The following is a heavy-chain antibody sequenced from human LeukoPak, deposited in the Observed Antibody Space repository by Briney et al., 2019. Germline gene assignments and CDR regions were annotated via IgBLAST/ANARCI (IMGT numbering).Heavy chain of an antibody. Sequence: SETLSLTCAVYGGSFSGYYWSWIRQPPGKGLEWIGEINHSGSTNYNPSLKSRVTISVDTSKNQFSLKLGSVTAADTAVYYCARDASSGWYGYFDYWGQGTLVTVSS. J-gene: IGHJ4*02. CDR3: ARDASSGWYGYFDY. CDR2: INHSGST. CDR1: GGSFSGYY. V-gene: IGHV4-34*01. D-gene: IGHD6-19*01.